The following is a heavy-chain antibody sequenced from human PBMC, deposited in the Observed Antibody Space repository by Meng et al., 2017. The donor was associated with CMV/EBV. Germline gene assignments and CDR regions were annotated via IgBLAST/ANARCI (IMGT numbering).Heavy chain of an antibody. CDR1: GGSISSYY. J-gene: IGHJ6*02. Sequence: SETLSLTCTVSGGSISSYYWSWIRQPPGKGLEWIGYIYYSGSTNYNPSLKSRVTILVDTSKNQFSLKLSSVTAADTAVYYCARGGDGYCSGGSCYSSYYYGMDVWGQGTTVTVSS. CDR3: ARGGDGYCSGGSCYSSYYYGMDV. D-gene: IGHD2-15*01. CDR2: IYYSGST. V-gene: IGHV4-59*01.